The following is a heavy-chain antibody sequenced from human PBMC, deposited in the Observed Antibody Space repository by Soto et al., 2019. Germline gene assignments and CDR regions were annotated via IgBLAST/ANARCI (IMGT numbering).Heavy chain of an antibody. CDR3: ARPSGSYGDYAWSLKY. J-gene: IGHJ4*02. CDR1: GYTFTGYS. CDR2: ISAYNGNT. D-gene: IGHD4-17*01. V-gene: IGHV1-18*01. Sequence: QVQLVQSGAEVKKPGASVKVSCKASGYTFTGYSVGWVRQAPGQGLEWMGWISAYNGNTNYAQKFQDRLTMTTDASTSTAYMELRSLRSDDTAVYYCARPSGSYGDYAWSLKYWGQGTLVTVPS.